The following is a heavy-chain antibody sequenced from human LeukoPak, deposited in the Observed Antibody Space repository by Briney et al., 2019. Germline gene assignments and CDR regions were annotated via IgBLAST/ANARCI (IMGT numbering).Heavy chain of an antibody. V-gene: IGHV3-23*01. CDR2: ISSSGSTT. J-gene: IGHJ4*02. Sequence: GGSLRLSCAASGFTFSSYAMSWVRQVPGKGLEWLSAISSSGSTTYYADSVKGRFTISRDNSKNTLYLQMNSLRAEDTAVYYCAEKKNFYFDYSGQGTLVTVSS. D-gene: IGHD1-7*01. CDR1: GFTFSSYA. CDR3: AEKKNFYFDY.